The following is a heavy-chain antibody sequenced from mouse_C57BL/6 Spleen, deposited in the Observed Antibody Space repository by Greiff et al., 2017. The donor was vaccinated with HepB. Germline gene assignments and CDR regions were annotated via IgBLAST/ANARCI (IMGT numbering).Heavy chain of an antibody. CDR3: AREGGGSSYWFAY. J-gene: IGHJ3*01. D-gene: IGHD1-1*01. CDR1: GYTFTSYW. V-gene: IGHV1-50*01. Sequence: VQLQQPGAELVKPGASVKLSCKASGYTFTSYWMQWVKQRPGQGLEWIGEIDPSDSYTNYNQKFKGKATLTVDTSSSTAYMQLSSLTSEDSAVYYCAREGGGSSYWFAYWGQGTLVTVSA. CDR2: IDPSDSYT.